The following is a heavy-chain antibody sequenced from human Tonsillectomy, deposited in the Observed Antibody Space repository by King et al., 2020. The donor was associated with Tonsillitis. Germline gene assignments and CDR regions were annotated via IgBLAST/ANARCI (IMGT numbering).Heavy chain of an antibody. Sequence: VQLVESGGGVVQPGRSLRLSCAASGFTFSSYGMHWVRQAPGKGLERVAVIWYDGSNKYYADSVKGRFTISRDNSKNTLYLQMNSLRAEDTAVYYCARAYYDILTIDAFDIWGQGTMVTVSS. D-gene: IGHD3-9*01. J-gene: IGHJ3*02. V-gene: IGHV3-33*08. CDR2: IWYDGSNK. CDR1: GFTFSSYG. CDR3: ARAYYDILTIDAFDI.